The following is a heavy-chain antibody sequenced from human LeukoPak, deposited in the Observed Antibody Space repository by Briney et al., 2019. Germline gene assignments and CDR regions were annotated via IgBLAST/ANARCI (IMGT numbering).Heavy chain of an antibody. V-gene: IGHV3-74*01. CDR3: ARAGVAGGFDI. CDR1: GFSFSRSW. J-gene: IGHJ3*02. CDR2: IDSDGGSI. D-gene: IGHD2-15*01. Sequence: GGSLRLSCTASGFSFSRSWIHWGRQAPGKGLVWVSRIDSDGGSIIYADSVEGRFTIFRDNAKNMVYLHVNSLRAEDTAIYYCARAGVAGGFDIWGQGTMVTVSS.